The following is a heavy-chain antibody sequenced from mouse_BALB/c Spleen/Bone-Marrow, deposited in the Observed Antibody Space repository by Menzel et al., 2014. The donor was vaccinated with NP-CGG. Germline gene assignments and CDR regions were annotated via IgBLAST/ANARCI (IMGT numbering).Heavy chain of an antibody. J-gene: IGHJ4*01. V-gene: IGHV2-6-7*01. CDR1: GFSLTGYG. D-gene: IGHD2-4*01. CDR2: IWGDGST. Sequence: VQLQQSGPGLVAPSQSLSITYTVSGFSLTGYGVSWVRQPPGKGLEWLGMIWGDGSTDYNSALKSRLSISKDNSKSQVFLKMNSLQTDDTARYYCARDSFLITRALDYWGQGTSVTVSS. CDR3: ARDSFLITRALDY.